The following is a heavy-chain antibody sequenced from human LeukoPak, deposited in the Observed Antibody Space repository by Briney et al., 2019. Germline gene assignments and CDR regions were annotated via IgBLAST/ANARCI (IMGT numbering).Heavy chain of an antibody. CDR1: GFTFSDAW. J-gene: IGHJ6*02. CDR2: MKSRGSGGTT. V-gene: IGHV3-15*01. Sequence: NTGGSLRLSCEGSGFTFSDAWMNWVRQAPGKGLEWVGRMKSRGSGGTTDYAAPVKGRFTISRDDSKNTLFLQMSSLQAEDTAVYYCAWDWTYYFGMAVWGQGTTVTVSS. D-gene: IGHD3/OR15-3a*01. CDR3: AWDWTYYFGMAV.